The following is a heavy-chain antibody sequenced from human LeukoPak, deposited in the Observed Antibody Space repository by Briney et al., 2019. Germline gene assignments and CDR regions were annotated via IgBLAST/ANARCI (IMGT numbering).Heavy chain of an antibody. CDR2: INPNSGGT. D-gene: IGHD3-22*01. CDR1: GYTFTDYY. J-gene: IGHJ4*02. Sequence: ASVKVSCKASGYTFTDYYMHWVRQAPGQGLEWMGWINPNSGGTNYAQKFQGRVTMTRDTSISTAYMEVSRLRSDDTAVYYCARDQAYYYDSSGYYPHYWGQGTLVTVSS. CDR3: ARDQAYYYDSSGYYPHY. V-gene: IGHV1-2*02.